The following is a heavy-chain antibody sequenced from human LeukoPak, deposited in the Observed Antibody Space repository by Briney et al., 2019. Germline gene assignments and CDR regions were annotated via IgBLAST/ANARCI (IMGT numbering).Heavy chain of an antibody. J-gene: IGHJ5*02. V-gene: IGHV1-69*04. D-gene: IGHD3-10*01. CDR2: IIPILGIA. Sequence: SVKVSCKASGGTFSSYAISWVRQAPGQGLEWMGRIIPILGIANYAQKFQGRVTVTADKSTSTAYMELSSLRSEDTAVYYCATYDYGSGSNWFDPWGQGTLVTVSS. CDR3: ATYDYGSGSNWFDP. CDR1: GGTFSSYA.